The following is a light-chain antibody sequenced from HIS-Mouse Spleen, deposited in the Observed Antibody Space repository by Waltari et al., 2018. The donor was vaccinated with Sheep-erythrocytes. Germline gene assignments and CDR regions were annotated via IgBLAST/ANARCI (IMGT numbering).Light chain of an antibody. CDR1: SSDVGSYNL. CDR3: CSYAGSSTPWV. Sequence: QSALTQPASVSGSPGQSITISCTGTSSDVGSYNLVSWYQQHPGKAPKLMINEGSKRPSGDSNRFSCSKSGNTASLTISGLQAEDEADYYCCSYAGSSTPWVFGGGTKLTVL. V-gene: IGLV2-23*01. CDR2: EGS. J-gene: IGLJ3*02.